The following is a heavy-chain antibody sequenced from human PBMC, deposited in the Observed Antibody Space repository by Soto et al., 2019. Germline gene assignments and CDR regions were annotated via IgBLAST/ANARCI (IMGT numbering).Heavy chain of an antibody. Sequence: GGSLRLSCAASGFTYSRYWMHWVRQAPGKGLVWVSRINSDGSSTSYADSVKGRFTISRGNAKNTLYLQMNSLRAEDTAVYYCASGGSSLNFDSWGQGTLVTVSS. J-gene: IGHJ4*02. CDR2: INSDGSST. D-gene: IGHD6-6*01. CDR3: ASGGSSLNFDS. CDR1: GFTYSRYW. V-gene: IGHV3-74*01.